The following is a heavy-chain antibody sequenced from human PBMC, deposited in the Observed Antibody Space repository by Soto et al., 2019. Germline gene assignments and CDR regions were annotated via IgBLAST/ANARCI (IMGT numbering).Heavy chain of an antibody. CDR3: ASAVYYDSSDDAFDI. CDR2: IKQDGSEK. J-gene: IGHJ3*02. CDR1: GFTFSSYW. V-gene: IGHV3-7*03. Sequence: SLRLSCAASGFTFSSYWMSWVRQAPGKGLEWVANIKQDGSEKYYVDSVKGRFTISRDNAKNSLYLQMNSLRAEDTAVYYCASAVYYDSSDDAFDIWGQGTMVTVSS. D-gene: IGHD3-22*01.